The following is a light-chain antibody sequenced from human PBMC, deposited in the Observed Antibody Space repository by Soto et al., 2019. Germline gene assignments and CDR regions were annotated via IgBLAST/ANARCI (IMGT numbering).Light chain of an antibody. CDR1: SNDVGGYNY. CDR3: GSYTTTSTLV. CDR2: EVS. J-gene: IGLJ2*01. Sequence: QSVLTQSASVSGSPGQSITISCTGTSNDVGGYNYVSWYQQHPGKAPRLLISEVSNRPSGVSNRFSGSKSLNTASLTISGLQAEDEADYYCGSYTTTSTLVFGGGTKVTVL. V-gene: IGLV2-14*01.